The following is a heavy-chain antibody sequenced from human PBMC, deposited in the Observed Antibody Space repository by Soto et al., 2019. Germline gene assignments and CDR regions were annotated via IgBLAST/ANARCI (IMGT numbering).Heavy chain of an antibody. CDR1: GYIFSRYG. CDR2: ISGYNGNT. D-gene: IGHD6-13*01. CDR3: AREAAAERNFYGLDV. Sequence: QVQLVQSGPEVRKPGASVKVSCKASGYIFSRYGITWARQPPGQGLEWMAWISGYNGNTKFGERVQGRVNVTTGTSPSTDYMELRGVRSDDTAVYYCAREAAAERNFYGLDVWGQGTTVIVSS. V-gene: IGHV1-18*04. J-gene: IGHJ6*02.